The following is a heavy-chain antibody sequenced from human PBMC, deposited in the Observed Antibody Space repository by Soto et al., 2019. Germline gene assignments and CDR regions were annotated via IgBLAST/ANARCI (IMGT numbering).Heavy chain of an antibody. CDR1: GFMFSYYS. CDR2: ISSSSAYI. D-gene: IGHD5-12*01. J-gene: IGHJ4*02. V-gene: IGHV3-21*01. CDR3: AKDGSGYTEFRFDL. Sequence: GGSLRLSCVGSGFMFSYYSMNWIRQAPGKGLEWVASISSSSAYIYYADSMQGRFTISRDNANDSVYLDMNSLRDEDTAVYYCAKDGSGYTEFRFDLWGQGTLVTVSS.